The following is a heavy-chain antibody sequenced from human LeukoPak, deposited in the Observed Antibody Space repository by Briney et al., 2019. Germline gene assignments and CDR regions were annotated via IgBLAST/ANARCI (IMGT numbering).Heavy chain of an antibody. Sequence: GGSLRLSCAASGFTFSSYGMHWVRQAPGKGLEWVAVISYDGSNKYYADSVKGRFTISRDNSKNTLYLQMNSLRAEDTAVYYCANPPPPSYYDFWSGKRGRVDYWGQGTLVTVSS. J-gene: IGHJ4*02. V-gene: IGHV3-30*18. CDR1: GFTFSSYG. CDR3: ANPPPPSYYDFWSGKRGRVDY. D-gene: IGHD3-3*01. CDR2: ISYDGSNK.